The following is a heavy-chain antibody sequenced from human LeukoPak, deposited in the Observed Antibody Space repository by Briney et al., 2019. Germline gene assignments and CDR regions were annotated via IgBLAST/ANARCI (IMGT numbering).Heavy chain of an antibody. D-gene: IGHD2-2*01. CDR1: GYSISSGYY. Sequence: SETLSLTCTVSGYSISSGYYWGWIRQPPGKGLEWIGEINHSGSTNYNPSLKSRVTISVDTSKNQFSLKLSSVTAADTAVYYCARQEDCSTSSCYSGGWFDPWGQGTLVTVSS. CDR3: ARQEDCSTSSCYSGGWFDP. V-gene: IGHV4-38-2*02. J-gene: IGHJ5*02. CDR2: INHSGST.